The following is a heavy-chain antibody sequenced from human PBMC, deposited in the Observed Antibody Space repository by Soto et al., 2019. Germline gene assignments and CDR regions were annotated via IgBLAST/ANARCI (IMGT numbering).Heavy chain of an antibody. CDR3: ASRIAAAGSYYGMDV. CDR2: IDPSDSYT. Sequence: GESLNISCKGSGYSFTLYWISWVRQMPGKGLEWMGRIDPSDSYTNYSPSFQGHVTISADKSISTAYLQWSSLKASDTAMYYCASRIAAAGSYYGMDVWGQGTTVTVSS. V-gene: IGHV5-10-1*01. D-gene: IGHD6-13*01. CDR1: GYSFTLYW. J-gene: IGHJ6*02.